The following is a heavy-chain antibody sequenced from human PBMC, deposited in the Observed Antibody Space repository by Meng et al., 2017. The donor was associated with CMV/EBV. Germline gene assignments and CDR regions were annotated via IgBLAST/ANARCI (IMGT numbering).Heavy chain of an antibody. J-gene: IGHJ2*01. V-gene: IGHV4-30-4*08. CDR1: GGSISSGDYY. CDR3: AREGSSSSYWYFDL. Sequence: QVQLQESRPGLVEPSQTLSLTSTVSGGSISSGDYYWSWIRQPPGKGLEWIGHIYYSGSTYYNPSLKGRVTISVDTSKNQFSLKLSSVTAADTAVYYCAREGSSSSYWYFDLWGRGTLVTVSS. CDR2: IYYSGST. D-gene: IGHD6-13*01.